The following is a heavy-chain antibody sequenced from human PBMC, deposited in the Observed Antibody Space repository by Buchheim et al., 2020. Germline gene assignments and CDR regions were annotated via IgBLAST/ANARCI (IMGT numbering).Heavy chain of an antibody. CDR3: AKVGGYSGYDFFSYYYGMDV. J-gene: IGHJ6*02. CDR1: GFTFSSYG. CDR2: ISYDGSNK. V-gene: IGHV3-30*18. D-gene: IGHD5-12*01. Sequence: VQLVESGGGVVQPGRSLRLSCAASGFTFSSYGMHWVRQAPGKGLEWVAVISYDGSNKYYADSVKGRFTISRDNSKNTLYLQMNSLRAEDTAVYYCAKVGGYSGYDFFSYYYGMDVWGQGTT.